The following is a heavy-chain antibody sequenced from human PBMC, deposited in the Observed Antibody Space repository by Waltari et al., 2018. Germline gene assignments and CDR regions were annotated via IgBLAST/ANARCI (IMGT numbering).Heavy chain of an antibody. Sequence: QVQLVQSGAEVKKPGSSVKVSCKASGGTFSSYAISWVRQSPGQGLESMGGIIPIFGTANYAQKFQGRVTITTDESTSTAYMELSSLRSEDTAVYYCARVQEGAARTNWYFDLWGRGTLVTVSS. D-gene: IGHD6-6*01. CDR3: ARVQEGAARTNWYFDL. CDR2: IIPIFGTA. V-gene: IGHV1-69*05. J-gene: IGHJ2*01. CDR1: GGTFSSYA.